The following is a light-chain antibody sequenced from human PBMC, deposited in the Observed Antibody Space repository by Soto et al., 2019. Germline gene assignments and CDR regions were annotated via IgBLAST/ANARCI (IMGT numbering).Light chain of an antibody. CDR3: QTWGTGIQV. Sequence: QSVLTQSPSASASLGASVKLTCTLSSGHSSYAIAWHQQQPNQGPRYLMKLTSDGSHSRGDGIPDRFSGSSSGAERYLTISSLQSEDEADYYCQTWGTGIQVFGGGTKVTVL. CDR2: LTSDGSH. V-gene: IGLV4-69*01. J-gene: IGLJ2*01. CDR1: SGHSSYA.